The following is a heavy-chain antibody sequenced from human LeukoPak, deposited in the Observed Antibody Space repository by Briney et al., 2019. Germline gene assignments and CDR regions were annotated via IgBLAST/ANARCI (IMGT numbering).Heavy chain of an antibody. CDR1: GGSISTFY. Sequence: SETLSLTCTVSGGSISTFYWTWIRQPAGKGLEWIGRINNSGSTNYNPSLRSRVSMSVDRSKNQFSVTLSSVTAADTAVYFCAREGGDPRWLDPWGQGTLVTISS. CDR3: AREGGDPRWLDP. CDR2: INNSGST. V-gene: IGHV4-4*07. D-gene: IGHD6-25*01. J-gene: IGHJ5*02.